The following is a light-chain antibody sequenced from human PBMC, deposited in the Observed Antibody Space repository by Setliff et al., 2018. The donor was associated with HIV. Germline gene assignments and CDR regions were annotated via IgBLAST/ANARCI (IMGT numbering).Light chain of an antibody. CDR1: IDPYNS. V-gene: IGLV2-14*01. CDR2: EVS. CDR3: SSYTSSGAPSYG. J-gene: IGLJ1*01. Sequence: QSALPQPASVSGSPGQSITVSCTDIDPYNSVSWYQQLPGKAPKLILYEVSVRPSGISHRFAGSKSDNTASLTISGLEAEDEGSYYCSSYTSSGAPSYGFGTGTKVTVL.